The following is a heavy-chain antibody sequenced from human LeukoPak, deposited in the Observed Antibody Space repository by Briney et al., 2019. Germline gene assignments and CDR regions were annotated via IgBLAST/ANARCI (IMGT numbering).Heavy chain of an antibody. V-gene: IGHV1-69*04. CDR2: ILPILGIA. J-gene: IGHJ4*02. D-gene: IGHD5-12*01. Sequence: GASVKVSCKASGGTFSSYAISWVRQAPGQGLEWMGRILPILGIANYAQKFQGRVTITADKSTSTAYMELSSLRSGDTAVYYCATPLGYSGYDLYWGQGTLVTVSS. CDR3: ATPLGYSGYDLY. CDR1: GGTFSSYA.